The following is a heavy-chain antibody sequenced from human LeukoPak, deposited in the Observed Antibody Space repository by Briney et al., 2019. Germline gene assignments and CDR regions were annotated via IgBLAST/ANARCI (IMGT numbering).Heavy chain of an antibody. D-gene: IGHD3-22*01. Sequence: KTGGSLRLSCAASGFTFRSYWMSWVRQAPGKGLEWVSSISSSSSYICYADSVKGRFTISRDNAKNSLYLQMNSLRAEDTAVYYCARDFRDSSGYLLWGQGTLVTVSS. J-gene: IGHJ4*02. CDR2: ISSSSSYI. V-gene: IGHV3-21*01. CDR3: ARDFRDSSGYLL. CDR1: GFTFRSYW.